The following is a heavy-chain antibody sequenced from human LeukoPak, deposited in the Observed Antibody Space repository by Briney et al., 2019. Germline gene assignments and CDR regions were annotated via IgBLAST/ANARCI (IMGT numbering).Heavy chain of an antibody. Sequence: PGGSLRLSCAASGFTFSSYSMHWVRQAPGKGLEWVAVIWHDGSNKYYADSVKGRFTISRDNSKNTLYLQMNSLRAEDTAVYYCAKVATTYYFDYWGQGTLVTVSS. J-gene: IGHJ4*02. CDR2: IWHDGSNK. CDR3: AKVATTYYFDY. CDR1: GFTFSSYS. V-gene: IGHV3-33*06. D-gene: IGHD5-12*01.